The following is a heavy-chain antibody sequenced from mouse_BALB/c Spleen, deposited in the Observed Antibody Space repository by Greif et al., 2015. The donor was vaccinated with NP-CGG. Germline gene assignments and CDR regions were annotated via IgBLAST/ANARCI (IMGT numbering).Heavy chain of an antibody. J-gene: IGHJ3*01. CDR1: GFTFSSYT. Sequence: EVMLVESGGGLVQPGGSLKLSCAASGFTFSSYTMSWVRQTPEKRLEWVAYISNGGGSTYYPDTVKGRFTISRDNAKNTLYLQMSSLKSEDTAMYYCARPPRSTMITTGFAYWGQGTLVTVSA. CDR2: ISNGGGST. V-gene: IGHV5-12-2*01. D-gene: IGHD2-4*01. CDR3: ARPPRSTMITTGFAY.